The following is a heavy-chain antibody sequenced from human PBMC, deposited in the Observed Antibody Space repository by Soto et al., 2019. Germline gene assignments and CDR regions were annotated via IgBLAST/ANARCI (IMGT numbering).Heavy chain of an antibody. CDR3: ARDGWGSNWYFDL. CDR2: ISYDGEQT. V-gene: IGHV3-30*03. Sequence: SLRLSCGAPGVTFKDYGMHWVRQAPGKGLEWVAVISYDGEQTYYADSVKGRFTISKDKSKRTLFLQMNSLRVDDTAVYYCARDGWGSNWYFDLWGRGTRVTVSS. J-gene: IGHJ2*01. D-gene: IGHD3-16*01. CDR1: GVTFKDYG.